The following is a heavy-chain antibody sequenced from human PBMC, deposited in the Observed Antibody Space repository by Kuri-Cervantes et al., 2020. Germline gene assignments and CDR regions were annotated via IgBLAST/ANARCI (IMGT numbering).Heavy chain of an antibody. V-gene: IGHV3-9*01. CDR2: ISWNSGSI. D-gene: IGHD6-19*01. CDR1: GFTFDDYA. Sequence: SLKISCAASGFTFDDYAMHWVRQAPGKGLEWVSGISWNSGSIGYADSVKGRFTISRDNAKNSLYLQMNSLRAEDTALYYCASTVARDAFDIWGQGTMVTVSS. J-gene: IGHJ3*02. CDR3: ASTVARDAFDI.